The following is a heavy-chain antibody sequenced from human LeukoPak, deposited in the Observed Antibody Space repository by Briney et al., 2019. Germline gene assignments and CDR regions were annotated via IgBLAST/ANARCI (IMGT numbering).Heavy chain of an antibody. Sequence: ASVKGSCKASGYTFTGYYMHWVRQAPGQGLEWMGWINPNSGGTNYAQKFQGRVTMTRDTSISTAYMELSRLRSDDTAVYYCARDYYDILTGWTYYFDYWGQGTLVTVSS. V-gene: IGHV1-2*02. CDR1: GYTFTGYY. J-gene: IGHJ4*02. CDR2: INPNSGGT. D-gene: IGHD3-9*01. CDR3: ARDYYDILTGWTYYFDY.